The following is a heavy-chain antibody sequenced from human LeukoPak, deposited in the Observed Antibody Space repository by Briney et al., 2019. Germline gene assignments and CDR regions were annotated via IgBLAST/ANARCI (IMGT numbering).Heavy chain of an antibody. CDR3: ASSTYCSGGSCQGDY. CDR2: INHSGST. J-gene: IGHJ4*02. CDR1: GGSFSGYY. V-gene: IGHV4-34*01. Sequence: SETLSLTCAVYGGSFSGYYWSWIRQPPGKGLEWIGEINHSGSTNYNPSLKSRATISVDTSKNQFSLKLSSVTAADTAVYYCASSTYCSGGSCQGDYWGQGTLVTVSS. D-gene: IGHD2-15*01.